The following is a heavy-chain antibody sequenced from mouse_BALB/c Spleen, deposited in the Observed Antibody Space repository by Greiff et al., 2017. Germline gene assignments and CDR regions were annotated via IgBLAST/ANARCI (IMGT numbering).Heavy chain of an antibody. J-gene: IGHJ4*01. CDR3: ARWDTTATDYAMDY. CDR2: INPYNGGT. V-gene: IGHV1-18*01. Sequence: VQLKESGPELVKPGASMKISCKASGYSFTGYTMNWVKQSHGKNLEWIGLINPYNGGTSYNQKFKGKATLTVDKSSSTAYMELLSLTSEDSAVYYCARWDTTATDYAMDYWGQGTSVTVSS. D-gene: IGHD1-2*01. CDR1: GYSFTGYT.